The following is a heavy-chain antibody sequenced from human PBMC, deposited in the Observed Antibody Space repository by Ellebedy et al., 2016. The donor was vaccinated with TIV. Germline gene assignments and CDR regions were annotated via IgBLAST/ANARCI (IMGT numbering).Heavy chain of an antibody. J-gene: IGHJ5*02. V-gene: IGHV4-34*01. CDR3: ARRDNGYCSGSSCSGGEFDT. D-gene: IGHD2-2*03. CDR1: GGSFSGYY. Sequence: MPGGSLRLSCAVYGGSFSGYYWSWIRQPPGKGLEWIGSIDYSGTAYYNPSLKSRVTISADSSKNQFSLRLSSVTAADTAVYYCARRDNGYCSGSSCSGGEFDTWGLGTLVAVSS. CDR2: IDYSGTA.